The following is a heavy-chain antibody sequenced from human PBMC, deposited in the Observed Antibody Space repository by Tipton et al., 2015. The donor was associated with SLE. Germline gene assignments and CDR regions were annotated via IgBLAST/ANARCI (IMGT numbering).Heavy chain of an antibody. Sequence: TLSLTCTVSGGSMSSSGYYWGWIRQPPRRGLEWIATIYYSGGTYYNPSLKSRVTISVDMSKNQFFLNLSSVTAADTAVYYCAGPIRQDGFDIWGQGTMVTVSS. V-gene: IGHV4-39*07. CDR3: AGPIRQDGFDI. J-gene: IGHJ3*02. CDR1: GGSMSSSGYY. D-gene: IGHD2-21*01. CDR2: IYYSGGT.